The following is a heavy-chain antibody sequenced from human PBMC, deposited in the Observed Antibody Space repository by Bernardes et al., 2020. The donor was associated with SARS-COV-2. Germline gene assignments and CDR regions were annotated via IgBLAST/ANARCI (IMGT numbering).Heavy chain of an antibody. Sequence: GGSLRLSCVASGFIFSNFGMHWVRQAPGKGLELVAVIWYDGSNTDYGDSVMGRFTISRDNSKNTLYLQMNSLRAEDTAVYYCARDRGYFWSGFLNSLDPWGQGIQVTVSS. D-gene: IGHD3-3*01. V-gene: IGHV3-33*01. CDR1: GFIFSNFG. CDR3: ARDRGYFWSGFLNSLDP. J-gene: IGHJ5*02. CDR2: IWYDGSNT.